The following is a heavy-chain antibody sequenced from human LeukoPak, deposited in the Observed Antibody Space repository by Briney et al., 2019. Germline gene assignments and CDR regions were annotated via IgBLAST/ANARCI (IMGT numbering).Heavy chain of an antibody. Sequence: SETLSLTCTVSGDSISSYYWTWIRQPPGKGLEWIGYIYYSGSTSYNPSLKSRVTISVDTSKNQFSLNLSSVTAADTAVYFCARLGVEGWGIHYNRWFDPWGQGALVTVSS. CDR1: GDSISSYY. J-gene: IGHJ5*02. CDR3: ARLGVEGWGIHYNRWFDP. CDR2: IYYSGST. V-gene: IGHV4-59*08. D-gene: IGHD3-10*01.